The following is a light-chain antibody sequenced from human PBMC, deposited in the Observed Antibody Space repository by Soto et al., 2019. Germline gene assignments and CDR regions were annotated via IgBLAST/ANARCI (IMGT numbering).Light chain of an antibody. Sequence: QLVLTQSPSASASLGASVKLTCTLSSGHSDYAIAWHQQQPEKGPRYLMKVNSDGSHSKGDGIPDRFSGSISGAERYLTISSLQSEDEADYYCQTWGTGIQVVFGGGTKVTVL. CDR3: QTWGTGIQVV. J-gene: IGLJ2*01. CDR2: VNSDGSH. CDR1: SGHSDYA. V-gene: IGLV4-69*01.